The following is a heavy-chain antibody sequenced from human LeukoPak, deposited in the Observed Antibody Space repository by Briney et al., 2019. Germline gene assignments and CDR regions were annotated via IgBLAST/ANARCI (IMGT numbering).Heavy chain of an antibody. CDR2: IYYSGST. J-gene: IGHJ1*01. D-gene: IGHD6-19*01. CDR1: GGSISSYY. CDR3: ARGGWYLESFLR. Sequence: SETLSLTCTVSGGSISSYYWNWIRQPPGKGLEWIGYIYYSGSTNYNPSLKSRVTISVDTSKNQFSLKLSSVTAADTAVYYCARGGWYLESFLRWGQGAMVSVSS. V-gene: IGHV4-59*01.